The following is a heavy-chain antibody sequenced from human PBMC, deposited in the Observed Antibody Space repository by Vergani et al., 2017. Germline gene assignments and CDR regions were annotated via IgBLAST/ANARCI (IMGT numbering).Heavy chain of an antibody. CDR2: IIPIFGAP. V-gene: IGHV1-69*13. J-gene: IGHJ4*02. CDR1: GVTFSGYG. D-gene: IGHD6-13*01. Sequence: QVQLVQSGAEVKKPGSSLKVSCKASGVTFSGYGISWVRQAPGQGLEWMGRIIPIFGAPNYAQKFQGRVTLTADESTSTVYMEVNRLTYEDTAVYYCARGRYSSSVYTYWGQGTPVTVS. CDR3: ARGRYSSSVYTY.